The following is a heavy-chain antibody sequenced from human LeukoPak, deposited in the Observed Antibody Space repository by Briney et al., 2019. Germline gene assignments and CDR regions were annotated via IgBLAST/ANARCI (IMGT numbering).Heavy chain of an antibody. Sequence: SVKVSCKASGGTFSSYAISWVRQAPGQGLEWMGGIIPIFGTANYAQKFQGRVTITADESTSTAYMELSSLRSEDTAVYYCARGWLAETTVVTPYNYWGQGTLVSVSS. D-gene: IGHD4-23*01. CDR3: ARGWLAETTVVTPYNY. CDR2: IIPIFGTA. CDR1: GGTFSSYA. J-gene: IGHJ4*02. V-gene: IGHV1-69*13.